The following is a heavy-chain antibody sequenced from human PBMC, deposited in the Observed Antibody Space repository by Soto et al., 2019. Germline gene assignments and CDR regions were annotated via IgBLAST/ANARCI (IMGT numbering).Heavy chain of an antibody. V-gene: IGHV4-31*03. D-gene: IGHD6-13*01. CDR3: ARVSAAGTRWFDS. CDR2: IDYRGRT. CDR1: GASISSGGFY. Sequence: QVQLQESGPGLVQPSQTLSLTCTVSGASISSGGFYWSWIRQFPGKGLEWIGYIDYRGRTFYNPYLKIRATISRDTSKSQFSLNVNSVTAADTAVFYCARVSAAGTRWFDSWGQGTLVTVSS. J-gene: IGHJ5*01.